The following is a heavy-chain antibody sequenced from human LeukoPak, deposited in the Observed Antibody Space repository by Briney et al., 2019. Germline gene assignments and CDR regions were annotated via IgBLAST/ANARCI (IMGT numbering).Heavy chain of an antibody. J-gene: IGHJ4*02. D-gene: IGHD3-22*01. CDR1: GFTFDDYA. CDR3: AKGGDSSGYYYPFDY. Sequence: GGSLRLSCAASGFTFDDYAMHWVRQAPGKGLEWVSLISGDGGSTYYAGSVKGRFTISRDNSKNSLYLQMNSLRTEDTALYYCAKGGDSSGYYYPFDYWGQGTLVTVSS. V-gene: IGHV3-43*02. CDR2: ISGDGGST.